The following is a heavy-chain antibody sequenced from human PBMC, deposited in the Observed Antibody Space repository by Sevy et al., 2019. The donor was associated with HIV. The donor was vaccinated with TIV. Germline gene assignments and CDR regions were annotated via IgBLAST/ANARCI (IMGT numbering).Heavy chain of an antibody. Sequence: SETSLTCTVSGGSISSSSYYWGWIRQPPGKGLEWIGSIYYSGSTYYNPSLKSRVTISVDTSKNQFSLKLSSVTAADTAVYYCARRRITICGVVSPGWFDPWGQGTLVTVSS. D-gene: IGHD3-3*01. CDR2: IYYSGST. V-gene: IGHV4-39*01. CDR1: GGSISSSSYY. J-gene: IGHJ5*02. CDR3: ARRRITICGVVSPGWFDP.